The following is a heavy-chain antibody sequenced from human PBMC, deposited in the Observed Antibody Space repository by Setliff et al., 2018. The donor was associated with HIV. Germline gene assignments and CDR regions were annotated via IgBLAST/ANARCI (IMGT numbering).Heavy chain of an antibody. D-gene: IGHD2-2*01. J-gene: IGHJ4*02. CDR1: GESLSDYY. V-gene: IGHV4-34*01. CDR2: INHNKSS. Sequence: SETLSLTCAVYGESLSDYYWSWIRQPPGKGLEWIGEINHNKSSDYNPSLKSRVTMSVDASKNQFSLKEKSVTAADTALYYCARQKKSSSWSPNDYWGQGTLVTAPQ. CDR3: ARQKKSSSWSPNDY.